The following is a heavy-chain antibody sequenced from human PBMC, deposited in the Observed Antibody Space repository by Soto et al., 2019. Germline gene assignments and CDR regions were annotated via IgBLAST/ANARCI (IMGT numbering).Heavy chain of an antibody. CDR1: GFSFSDYY. Sequence: GGSLRLSCAASGFSFSDYYMNWIRQAPGKGLEWLSYISSTATYTNYADSVRGRFTISRDSAKNSLYLDMNGLRAEDTAVYYCARARLVVEGRFDYWGQGTLVNSPQ. V-gene: IGHV3-11*06. CDR2: ISSTATYT. D-gene: IGHD3-22*01. CDR3: ARARLVVEGRFDY. J-gene: IGHJ4*02.